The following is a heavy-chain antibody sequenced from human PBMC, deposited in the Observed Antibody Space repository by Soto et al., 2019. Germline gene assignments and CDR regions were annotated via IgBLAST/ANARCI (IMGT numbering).Heavy chain of an antibody. D-gene: IGHD3-22*01. CDR1: GFTFSNYA. CDR3: ARDRYYYDSSGYYDYYGMDV. J-gene: IGHJ6*02. CDR2: ISGRGGSI. V-gene: IGHV3-23*01. Sequence: PGGSLRLSCTASGFTFSNYAMSWVRQAPDKGLEWVSAISGRGGSIYYADSVKGRFTISRDNAKNSLYLQMNSLRAEDTAVYYCARDRYYYDSSGYYDYYGMDVWGQGTTVTVSS.